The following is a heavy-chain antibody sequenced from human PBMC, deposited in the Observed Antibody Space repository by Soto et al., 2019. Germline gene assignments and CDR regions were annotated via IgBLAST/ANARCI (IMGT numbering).Heavy chain of an antibody. CDR2: ILPIFGAA. V-gene: IGHV1-69*13. D-gene: IGHD4-17*01. Sequence: SVKVSCKASGDTLRSYAISLVRQAPGQGLEWMGGILPIFGAANYAQNFQGRITITADESTSTAYMELISLTSEDTAVYYCARGPTVTPSPVYYYGMDVWGQGTTVTVSS. CDR3: ARGPTVTPSPVYYYGMDV. CDR1: GDTLRSYA. J-gene: IGHJ6*01.